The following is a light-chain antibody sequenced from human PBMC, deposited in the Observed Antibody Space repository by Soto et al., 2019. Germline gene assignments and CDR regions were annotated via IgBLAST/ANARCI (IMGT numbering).Light chain of an antibody. J-gene: IGKJ1*01. CDR3: QQYNSYSPA. Sequence: DIPMTQSPSTLSASVGDRVTITCRASQSINSWLAWYQQKPGKAPNLLIYDASILESGVPSRFSGSGSGTEFTLTISSLQPDDFATYYCQQYNSYSPAFGHGTKVEVK. CDR1: QSINSW. V-gene: IGKV1-5*01. CDR2: DAS.